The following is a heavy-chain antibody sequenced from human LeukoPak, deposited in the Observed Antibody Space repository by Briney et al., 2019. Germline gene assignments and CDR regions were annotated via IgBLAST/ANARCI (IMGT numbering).Heavy chain of an antibody. CDR3: ARASPTGTYYYYGMDV. CDR2: IGTAGDT. J-gene: IGHJ6*02. V-gene: IGHV3-13*01. D-gene: IGHD1-1*01. CDR1: GFTFSSYD. Sequence: GGSLRLSCAASGFTFSSYDMHWVRQATGKGLEWVSAIGTAGDTYYPGSVKGRFTISRENAKNSLYLQMNSLRAGDTAVYYCARASPTGTYYYYGMDVWGQGTTVTVSS.